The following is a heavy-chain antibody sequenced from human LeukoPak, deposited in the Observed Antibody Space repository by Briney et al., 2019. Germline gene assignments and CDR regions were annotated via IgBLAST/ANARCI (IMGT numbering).Heavy chain of an antibody. CDR3: ARAGPMEYCSSPCYYMDV. D-gene: IGHD2-2*01. CDR1: GYTFTSYG. V-gene: IGHV1-18*01. Sequence: ASVKVSCKASGYTFTSYGISWVRQAPGQGLEWMGWISAYNGNTNYAQKLQGRVTITTDESTSTAYMELSSLRSEDTAVYYCARAGPMEYCSSPCYYMDVWGKGTTVTVSS. CDR2: ISAYNGNT. J-gene: IGHJ6*03.